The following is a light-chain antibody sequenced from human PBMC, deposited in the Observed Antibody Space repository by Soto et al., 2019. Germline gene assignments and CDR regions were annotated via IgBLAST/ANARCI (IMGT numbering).Light chain of an antibody. V-gene: IGLV1-44*01. J-gene: IGLJ2*01. Sequence: QAVVTQPASVSGSPGQSITISCTGTSSDVGGYNYVSWYQQLPGTAPKLLIYSNNQRPSGVPDRFSGSKSGTSASLAISGLPSEDEADYYCAAWDDSLNAVVFGGGTKLTVL. CDR1: SSDVGGYNY. CDR2: SNN. CDR3: AAWDDSLNAVV.